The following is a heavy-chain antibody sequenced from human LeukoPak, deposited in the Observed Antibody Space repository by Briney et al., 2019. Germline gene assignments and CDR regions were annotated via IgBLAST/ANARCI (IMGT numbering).Heavy chain of an antibody. V-gene: IGHV4-4*07. CDR3: AREGGYVTGLVDPDAFDI. CDR2: IYTSGST. D-gene: IGHD3-9*01. CDR1: GGSISGDY. J-gene: IGHJ3*02. Sequence: SETLSLTCTVSGGSISGDYWSWIRQPAGTGLEWIGRIYTSGSTIYNPSLKSRVTISVDTSKNQFSLKLSSVTAADTAVYYCAREGGYVTGLVDPDAFDIWGQGTMVTVSS.